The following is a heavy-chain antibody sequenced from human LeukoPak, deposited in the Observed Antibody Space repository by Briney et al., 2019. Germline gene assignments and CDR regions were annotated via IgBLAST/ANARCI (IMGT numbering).Heavy chain of an antibody. Sequence: SETLSLTCTVSGGSISSYYWSWIRQPPGKGLEWIGYIHTSGSTNYNPSLKSRVTISVDTSKNQFSLKLSSVTAADTAVYYCARQKDLTSIAARRGFNWFDPWGQGTLVTVSS. CDR1: GGSISSYY. J-gene: IGHJ5*02. CDR3: ARQKDLTSIAARRGFNWFDP. CDR2: IHTSGST. V-gene: IGHV4-4*09. D-gene: IGHD6-6*01.